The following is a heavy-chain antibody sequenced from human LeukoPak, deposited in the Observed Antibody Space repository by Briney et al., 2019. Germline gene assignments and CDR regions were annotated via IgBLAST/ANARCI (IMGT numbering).Heavy chain of an antibody. CDR2: IDYSGST. CDR3: ARHYYSDPFDY. Sequence: SETLSLTCAVYGGSFSSYYWSWIRQPPGKGLEWIGYIDYSGSTNYNPSLKSRVIISVDTSKPQFSLKLSSVTAADTAVYYCARHYYSDPFDYWGQGTLVTVSS. D-gene: IGHD4-17*01. J-gene: IGHJ4*02. V-gene: IGHV4-59*01. CDR1: GGSFSSYY.